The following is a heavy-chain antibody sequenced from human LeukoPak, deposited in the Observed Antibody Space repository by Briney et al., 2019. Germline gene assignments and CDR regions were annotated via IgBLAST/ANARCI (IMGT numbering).Heavy chain of an antibody. CDR2: ISAYNGNT. CDR1: GYTFTIYG. D-gene: IGHD5-24*01. CDR3: ARVFRMGYNVIFDY. J-gene: IGHJ4*02. V-gene: IGHV1-18*01. Sequence: GASVKVSCKASGYTFTIYGISWVRQAPGQGLEWMGWISAYNGNTNYAQKLQGRVTMTTDTSTSTAYMELRSLRSDDTAVYYCARVFRMGYNVIFDYWGQGTLVTVSS.